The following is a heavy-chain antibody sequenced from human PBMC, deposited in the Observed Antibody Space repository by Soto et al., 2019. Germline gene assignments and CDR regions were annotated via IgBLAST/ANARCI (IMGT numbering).Heavy chain of an antibody. CDR3: ARSHVPAAIGNAFDF. Sequence: EVQLVESGGGLVKPGGSLRLSCAASGFTFSSYSMKWVRQAPGKGLEWVSSISSSRSYIYYADSVKRRVTISRDNAKNSLYRQMTSLRAEDTAVDYCARSHVPAAIGNAFDFWVQGTMVTVSS. CDR1: GFTFSSYS. D-gene: IGHD2-2*01. V-gene: IGHV3-21*01. CDR2: ISSSRSYI. J-gene: IGHJ3*01.